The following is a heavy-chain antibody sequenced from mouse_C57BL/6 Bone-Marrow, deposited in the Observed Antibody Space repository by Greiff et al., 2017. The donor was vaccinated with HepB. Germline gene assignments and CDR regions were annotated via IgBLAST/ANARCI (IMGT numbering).Heavy chain of an antibody. Sequence: VQLQQSGAELARPGASVKLSCKASGYTFTSYGISWVKQRTGQGLEWIGEIYPRSGNTYYNEQFKGKATLTADKSSSTAYMELRSLTSENSAVYFCARERGYYYGSRPWFAYWGQGTLVTVSA. CDR3: ARERGYYYGSRPWFAY. D-gene: IGHD1-1*01. V-gene: IGHV1-81*01. CDR1: GYTFTSYG. CDR2: IYPRSGNT. J-gene: IGHJ3*01.